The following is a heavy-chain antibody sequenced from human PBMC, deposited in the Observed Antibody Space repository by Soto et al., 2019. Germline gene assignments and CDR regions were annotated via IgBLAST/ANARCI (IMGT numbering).Heavy chain of an antibody. V-gene: IGHV3-48*02. CDR1: GFTFSSYS. CDR2: ISSSSSTI. Sequence: EVQLVESGGGLVQTGGSLRLSCAASGFTFSSYSMNWVRQAPGKGLEWVSYISSSSSTIYYADSVKGRFTISRDNPKNSLYLQMHSLRDEDTAVYYCARDTFYYDSSGLFDYWGQGTLVTVSS. D-gene: IGHD3-22*01. CDR3: ARDTFYYDSSGLFDY. J-gene: IGHJ4*02.